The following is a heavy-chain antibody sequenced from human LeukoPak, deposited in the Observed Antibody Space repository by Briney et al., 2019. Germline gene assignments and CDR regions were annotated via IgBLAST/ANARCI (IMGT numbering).Heavy chain of an antibody. Sequence: GGSLRLSCAASGFTFSSYSMNWVRQAPGKGLEWVSSISSSSSYIYYADSVKGRFTISRDNAKNSLYLQMNSLRAEDTAVYYCARGPHYGSRSDYLDYWGQGTLVTVSS. CDR1: GFTFSSYS. CDR3: ARGPHYGSRSDYLDY. CDR2: ISSSSSYI. J-gene: IGHJ4*02. D-gene: IGHD3-10*01. V-gene: IGHV3-21*01.